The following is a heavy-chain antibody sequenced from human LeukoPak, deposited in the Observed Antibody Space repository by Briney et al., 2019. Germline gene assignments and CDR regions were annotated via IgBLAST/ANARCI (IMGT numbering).Heavy chain of an antibody. CDR3: ARGEMGYYFDY. V-gene: IGHV4-31*03. J-gene: IGHJ4*02. D-gene: IGHD1-26*01. CDR1: GGSISSGGYY. CDR2: IYYSGST. Sequence: SETLSLTCTVSGGSISSGGYYWSWIRQHPGKGLEWTGYIYYSGSTYYNPSLKSRVTISVDTSKNQFSLKLSSVTAADTAVYYCARGEMGYYFDYWGQGTLVTVSS.